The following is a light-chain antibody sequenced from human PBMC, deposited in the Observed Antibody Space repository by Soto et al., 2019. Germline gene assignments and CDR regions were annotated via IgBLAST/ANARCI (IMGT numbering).Light chain of an antibody. CDR2: EVR. Sequence: QSALTQPASVSGSPGQSITISCTGTRSDVGTYNYVSWYQQHPGKVPKLMIYEVRDRPSGVSNRFSGSKSGNTASLTISGLQAEDEADDYCSSDTSTTTLVFGTGTKLTVL. CDR3: SSDTSTTTLV. V-gene: IGLV2-14*01. J-gene: IGLJ1*01. CDR1: RSDVGTYNY.